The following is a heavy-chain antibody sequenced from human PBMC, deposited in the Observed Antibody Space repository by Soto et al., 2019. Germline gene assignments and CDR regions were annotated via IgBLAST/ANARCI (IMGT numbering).Heavy chain of an antibody. Sequence: ASVKVSCKASGYTFTSYYMHWVRQAPGQGLEWMGIINPSGGSTSYAQKFQGRVTMTRDTSTSTVYMELSSLRSEDTAVYYCARVNRYYDILSRTYYYYGMDVWGQGTTVTVSS. V-gene: IGHV1-46*01. CDR1: GYTFTSYY. D-gene: IGHD3-9*01. J-gene: IGHJ6*02. CDR3: ARVNRYYDILSRTYYYYGMDV. CDR2: INPSGGST.